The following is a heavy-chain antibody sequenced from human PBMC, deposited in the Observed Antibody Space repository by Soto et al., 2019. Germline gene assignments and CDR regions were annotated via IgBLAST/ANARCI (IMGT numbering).Heavy chain of an antibody. Sequence: QVQLQQWGAGRLKPSETLSLTCTVYGESFSAYYFNWIRQPPGKGLEWIGEINHSGSTKYNSSLKSRVTISVDTSKNKLPLKLSSVTAADTAVYYCARGRDHVWGSYRYTQADAFDIWGQGTMVTVSS. J-gene: IGHJ3*02. CDR2: INHSGST. CDR1: GESFSAYY. V-gene: IGHV4-34*01. D-gene: IGHD3-16*02. CDR3: ARGRDHVWGSYRYTQADAFDI.